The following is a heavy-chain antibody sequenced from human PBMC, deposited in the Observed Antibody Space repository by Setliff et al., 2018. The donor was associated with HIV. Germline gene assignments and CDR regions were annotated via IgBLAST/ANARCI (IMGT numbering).Heavy chain of an antibody. J-gene: IGHJ3*02. Sequence: PSETLSLTCAVSGYSISSGYYWGWIRQPPGKGLEWIGRIYHSGSTYYSPSLKSRVTISVDTSKNQFSLKLSSVTAADTAVYYCASFGGWYPDAFDIWGQGTMVTVSS. CDR1: GYSISSGYY. CDR2: IYHSGST. CDR3: ASFGGWYPDAFDI. D-gene: IGHD6-19*01. V-gene: IGHV4-38-2*01.